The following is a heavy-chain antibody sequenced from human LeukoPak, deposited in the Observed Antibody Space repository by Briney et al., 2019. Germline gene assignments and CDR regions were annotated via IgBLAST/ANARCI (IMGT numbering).Heavy chain of an antibody. Sequence: PGGSLRLSCGVSGFPFGSYAMRWVRQAPGKGLEWVSALTASGGTTYYADSVKGRFTISRDNSKNTLYLHMNSLSAEDTAVYYCANLIFTAYSRPSYFDSWGQGTLVTVSS. CDR3: ANLIFTAYSRPSYFDS. J-gene: IGHJ4*02. CDR2: LTASGGTT. V-gene: IGHV3-23*01. D-gene: IGHD3-9*01. CDR1: GFPFGSYA.